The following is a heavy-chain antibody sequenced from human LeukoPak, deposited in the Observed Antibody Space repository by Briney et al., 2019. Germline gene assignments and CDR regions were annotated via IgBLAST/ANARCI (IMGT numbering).Heavy chain of an antibody. Sequence: SETLSLTCTVSGGSISSYYWSWIRQPPGKGLEWIGYIYYSGSTNYNPSLKSRVTISVDTSKNQFSLKLSPVIAADTAVYYCAREPTTGYFDYWGQGTLVTVSS. CDR2: IYYSGST. J-gene: IGHJ4*02. D-gene: IGHD4-11*01. CDR1: GGSISSYY. V-gene: IGHV4-59*01. CDR3: AREPTTGYFDY.